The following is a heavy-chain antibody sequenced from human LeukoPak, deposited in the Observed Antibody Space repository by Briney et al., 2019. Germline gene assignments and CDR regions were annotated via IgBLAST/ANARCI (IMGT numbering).Heavy chain of an antibody. CDR3: ARDYCSSISCYAAYYYYGMDV. D-gene: IGHD2-2*01. Sequence: GRSLRLSCAASGFTFSSYAMHWVRQAPGKGLGWVAVISYDGSNKYYADSVKGRFTISRDNSKNTLYLQMNSLRAEDTAVYYCARDYCSSISCYAAYYYYGMDVWSQGTTVTVSS. CDR1: GFTFSSYA. V-gene: IGHV3-30-3*01. CDR2: ISYDGSNK. J-gene: IGHJ6*02.